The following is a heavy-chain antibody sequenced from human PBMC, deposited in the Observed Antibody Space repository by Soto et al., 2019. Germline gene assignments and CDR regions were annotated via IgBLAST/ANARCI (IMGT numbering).Heavy chain of an antibody. CDR2: ISGSGGST. V-gene: IGHV3-23*01. D-gene: IGHD6-13*01. Sequence: GGSLRLSCAASGFTFXNYAVTWVRQAPGKGLEWVSTISGSGGSTYYADSVKGRFTISRDNSKNTLDLQMNSLRAEDTAVYYCAKDQGSSWYEIDYWGQGTLVTVSS. CDR1: GFTFXNYA. J-gene: IGHJ4*02. CDR3: AKDQGSSWYEIDY.